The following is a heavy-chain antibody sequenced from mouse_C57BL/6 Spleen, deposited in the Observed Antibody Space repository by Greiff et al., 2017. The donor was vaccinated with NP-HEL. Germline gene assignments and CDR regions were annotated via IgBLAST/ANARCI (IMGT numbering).Heavy chain of an antibody. V-gene: IGHV14-4*01. D-gene: IGHD2-2*01. Sequence: EVKLQESGAELVRPGASVKLSCTASGFNIKDDYMHWVKQRPEQGLEWIGWIDPENGDTEYASKFQGKATITADTSSNTAYLQLSSLTSEDTAVYYCTNYGYDVAWFAYWGQGTLVTVSA. CDR1: GFNIKDDY. CDR2: IDPENGDT. CDR3: TNYGYDVAWFAY. J-gene: IGHJ3*01.